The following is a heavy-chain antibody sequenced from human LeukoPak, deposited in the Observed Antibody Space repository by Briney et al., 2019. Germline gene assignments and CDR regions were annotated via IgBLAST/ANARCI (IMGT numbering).Heavy chain of an antibody. CDR3: ARKGYSSGWSRPDFDY. J-gene: IGHJ4*02. CDR2: ISSSRSYI. Sequence: GGSLRLSCAASGFTFSSYGMSWVRQAPGKGLEWVSSISSSRSYIYYADSVKGRFTISRDNAKNSLFLQMNSLRAEDTAVYYCARKGYSSGWSRPDFDYWGQGTLVTVSS. V-gene: IGHV3-21*01. D-gene: IGHD6-19*01. CDR1: GFTFSSYG.